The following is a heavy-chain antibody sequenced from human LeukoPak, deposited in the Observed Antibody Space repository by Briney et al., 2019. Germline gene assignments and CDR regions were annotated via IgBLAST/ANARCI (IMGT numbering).Heavy chain of an antibody. Sequence: PGGSLRLSCAASGFTFSSYDMNWVRQAPGKGLEWVAYINTDGSSMHYADSVRGRFTISRDNATNSLYLQMNSLRAEDTAVYYCARDLNYLDYWGQGTLVTVSS. CDR1: GFTFSSYD. J-gene: IGHJ4*02. CDR3: ARDLNYLDY. V-gene: IGHV3-48*04. CDR2: INTDGSSM.